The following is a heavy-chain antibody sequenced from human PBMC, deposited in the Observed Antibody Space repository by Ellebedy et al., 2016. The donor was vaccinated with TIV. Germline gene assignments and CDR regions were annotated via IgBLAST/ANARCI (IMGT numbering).Heavy chain of an antibody. CDR3: ARAYYYDSIAFYFDS. D-gene: IGHD3-22*01. CDR2: INPNSGDT. V-gene: IGHV1-2*06. J-gene: IGHJ4*02. Sequence: ASVKVSCKASGYTFTSYFMHWVRQAPGQGLEWMGRINPNSGDTTYAQRFLGRVTLTRDTSISTAYMELSRLTSDDTALYYCARAYYYDSIAFYFDSWGQGTLVTVSS. CDR1: GYTFTSYF.